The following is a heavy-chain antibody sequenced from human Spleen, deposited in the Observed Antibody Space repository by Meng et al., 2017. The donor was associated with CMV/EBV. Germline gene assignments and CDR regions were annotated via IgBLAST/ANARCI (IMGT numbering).Heavy chain of an antibody. D-gene: IGHD5-18*01. J-gene: IGHJ4*02. CDR2: INPSGGST. V-gene: IGHV1-46*01. CDR1: RYYFTAYY. CDR3: ARDMVSFGYFGY. Sequence: FRASRYYFTAYYIHWVRQAPGQGLEWMGMINPSGGSTHYAQRFQGRVTLTRDTSTSTVYMQLSSLRSEDTAVYYCARDMVSFGYFGYWGQGLLVTVSS.